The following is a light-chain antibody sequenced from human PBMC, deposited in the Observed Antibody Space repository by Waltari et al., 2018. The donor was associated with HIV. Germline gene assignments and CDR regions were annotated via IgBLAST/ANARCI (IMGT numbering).Light chain of an antibody. CDR1: SSNIGAGYD. J-gene: IGLJ2*01. CDR3: QSYDRRLMWV. CDR2: QNI. V-gene: IGLV1-40*01. Sequence: HSLLTQPPSVSGAPGQRVTISCTASSSNIGAGYDVHWYQKYPGTAPKLLIFQNINRPSGVPDRFSGSKSVTSASLVITGLQAEDEADYYCQSYDRRLMWVFGGGTSLTV.